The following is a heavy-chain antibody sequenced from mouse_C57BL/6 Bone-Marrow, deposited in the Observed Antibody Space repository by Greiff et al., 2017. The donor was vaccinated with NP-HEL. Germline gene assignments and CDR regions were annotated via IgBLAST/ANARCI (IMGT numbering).Heavy chain of an antibody. V-gene: IGHV3-6*01. CDR3: ARRRYGNYFAY. D-gene: IGHD2-10*02. CDR2: ISYDGSN. J-gene: IGHJ3*01. Sequence: EVKLMESGPGLVKPSQSLSLTCSVTGYSITSGYYWNWIRQFPGNKLEWMGYISYDGSNNYNPSLKNRISITRDTSKNQFFLKLNSVTTEDTATYYCARRRYGNYFAYWGQGTLVTVSA. CDR1: GYSITSGYY.